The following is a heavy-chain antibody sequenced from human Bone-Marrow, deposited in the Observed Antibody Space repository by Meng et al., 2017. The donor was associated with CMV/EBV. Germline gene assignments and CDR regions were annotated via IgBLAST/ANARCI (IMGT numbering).Heavy chain of an antibody. J-gene: IGHJ4*02. D-gene: IGHD1-26*01. CDR1: GYSISSGYY. CDR3: ARSIVAPTVYFEN. V-gene: IGHV4-38-2*02. Sequence: SETLSLTCTVSGYSISSGYYWAWIRQPPGKRLEWIGSVHHSGNTYFRPSLKSRATISVDTSNNQFSLRLSSVTATDTAMYYCARSIVAPTVYFENWGQGTLVTVSS. CDR2: VHHSGNT.